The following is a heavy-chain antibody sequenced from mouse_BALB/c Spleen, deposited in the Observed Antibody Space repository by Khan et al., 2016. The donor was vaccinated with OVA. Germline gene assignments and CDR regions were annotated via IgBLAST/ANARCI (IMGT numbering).Heavy chain of an antibody. J-gene: IGHJ4*01. CDR3: ARKRGVHYNMDY. CDR1: GFSLTNYG. CDR2: IWSGGNT. Sequence: QVQLKQSGPGLVQPSQSLSITCTVSGFSLTNYGIHWVRQPPGKGLEWLGLIWSGGNTDYNAAFISRLSISKDNTKSQVFFTMNSLQTDDTAIYYCARKRGVHYNMDYWGQGTSVTVSS. V-gene: IGHV2-4*02.